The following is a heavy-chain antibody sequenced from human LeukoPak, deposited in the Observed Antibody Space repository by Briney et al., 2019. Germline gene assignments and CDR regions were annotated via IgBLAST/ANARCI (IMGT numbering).Heavy chain of an antibody. CDR1: GYSFTSYW. CDR2: IYPGDSDT. D-gene: IGHD2-2*01. J-gene: IGHJ3*02. CDR3: ARIPVQGGTDDAFDI. Sequence: GESLKISCKGSGYSFTSYWIGWVRQMPGKGLEWMGIIYPGDSDTRYSPSFQGQVTISADKSISTAYLQWSSLKASDTAMYYCARIPVQGGTDDAFDIWGQGTMVTVSS. V-gene: IGHV5-51*01.